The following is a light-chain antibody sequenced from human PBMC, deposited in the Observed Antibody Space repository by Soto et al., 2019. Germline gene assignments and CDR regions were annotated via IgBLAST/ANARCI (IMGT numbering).Light chain of an antibody. CDR2: EVS. V-gene: IGKV2D-29*01. CDR1: QRLLHSDGKTY. CDR3: MQSMEFPLT. J-gene: IGKJ4*01. Sequence: DIVMTQTPLSLSVTPGQPASISCKSSQRLLHSDGKTYLNWYLQKPGQPPQLLIYEVSSRFSAVSHRLCAGGSVTDSTLIIRRVDAYDVGIYYCMQSMEFPLTFGGGTNVEIK.